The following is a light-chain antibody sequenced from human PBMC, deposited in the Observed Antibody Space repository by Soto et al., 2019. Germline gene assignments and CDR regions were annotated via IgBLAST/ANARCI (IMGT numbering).Light chain of an antibody. Sequence: EIVMTQAPATLSGSPGERATRSCSASQSVSNYLAWYQQKPGQAPRLLIYGASTRATGIPARFSGGGSETEFTLTISSRQSEDFAVYYCQQYHNWPPLTFGGGTKVEIK. CDR3: QQYHNWPPLT. CDR2: GAS. V-gene: IGKV3-15*01. J-gene: IGKJ4*01. CDR1: QSVSNY.